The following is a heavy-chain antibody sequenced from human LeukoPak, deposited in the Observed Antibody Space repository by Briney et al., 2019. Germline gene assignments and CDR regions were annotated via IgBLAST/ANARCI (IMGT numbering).Heavy chain of an antibody. Sequence: GASVKVSCKASGGTFSSYAISWVRQAPGQGLEWMGRIIPIFGTANYAQKFQGRVTITTDESTSTAYMELSSLRSEDTAVYYCARADLEWLLSAETAFDYWGQGTLVTVSS. V-gene: IGHV1-69*05. D-gene: IGHD3-3*01. CDR2: IIPIFGTA. CDR1: GGTFSSYA. J-gene: IGHJ4*02. CDR3: ARADLEWLLSAETAFDY.